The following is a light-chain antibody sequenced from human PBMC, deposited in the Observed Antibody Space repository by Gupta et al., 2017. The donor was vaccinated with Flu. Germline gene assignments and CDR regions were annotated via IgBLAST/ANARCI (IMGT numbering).Light chain of an antibody. J-gene: IGKJ2*03. CDR3: QHYDSLPYS. CDR2: NGS. CDR1: QRVSSSS. V-gene: IGKV3-20*01. Sequence: EIVLMQSPDTLSLSPGESATLSCRASQRVSSSSLAWYQQKPGQAPSLVIYNGSTRATGVPDRFSGSGSGTDFALTISRLEPEDFAVYYCQHYDSLPYSFGQGTKVEIK.